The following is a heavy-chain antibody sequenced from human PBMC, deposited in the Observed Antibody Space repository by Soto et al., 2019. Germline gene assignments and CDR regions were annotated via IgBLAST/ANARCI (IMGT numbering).Heavy chain of an antibody. CDR3: ARGSPSCNDIKCYGTRGMDV. Sequence: EVQLVESGGGLVKPGGSLSLPCTASGFTFTHRLSWVRRPPGRGLGWVQSISYSSNYKHFADSVKGRFTISRDNAQKSLYLQMDSLSAEDTAVYYCARGSPSCNDIKCYGTRGMDVWGQGTTVTVSS. J-gene: IGHJ6*02. D-gene: IGHD2-2*01. V-gene: IGHV3-21*01. CDR2: ISYSSNYK. CDR1: GFTFTHR.